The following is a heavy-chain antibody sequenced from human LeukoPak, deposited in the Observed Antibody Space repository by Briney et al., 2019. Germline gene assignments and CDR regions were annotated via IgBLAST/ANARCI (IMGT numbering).Heavy chain of an antibody. Sequence: SETLSLTCTVSGGSIRSYYWSWIRQPPGRGLERIGYISYSGSTNSNPSLKSRATISVDTSKNQFSLKLSSVTAADTAVYYCAASDGYKGYGIWGQGTMVTVSS. J-gene: IGHJ3*02. V-gene: IGHV4-59*01. CDR3: AASDGYKGYGI. D-gene: IGHD5-24*01. CDR1: GGSIRSYY. CDR2: ISYSGST.